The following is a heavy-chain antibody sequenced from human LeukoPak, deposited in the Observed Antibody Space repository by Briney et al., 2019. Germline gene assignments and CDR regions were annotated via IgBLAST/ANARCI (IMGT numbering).Heavy chain of an antibody. CDR1: GFTFSSYG. D-gene: IGHD4-11*01. Sequence: GGSLRLSCAASGFTFSSYGMHWVRQAPGKGLEWVAFIRYDGSNKYYADSVKGRFTISRDNSKNTLYLQMNSLRAEDTAVYYCAKDTGYYYYYMDVWGKGTTVTVSS. CDR2: IRYDGSNK. J-gene: IGHJ6*03. V-gene: IGHV3-30*02. CDR3: AKDTGYYYYYMDV.